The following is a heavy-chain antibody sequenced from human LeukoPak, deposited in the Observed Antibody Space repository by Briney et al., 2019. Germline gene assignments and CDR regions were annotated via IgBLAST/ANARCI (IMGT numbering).Heavy chain of an antibody. CDR2: VSGSGDAT. J-gene: IGHJ4*02. Sequence: GGSLRRSCAASGSTFGSYALSWVRQAPGKGLEWVSTVSGSGDATYYADSVKGRFTVSRDDSKNTLHLQMDSLRAEDTALYYCAKGNTGSAYSAVDHWGQGTLVTVSS. CDR1: GSTFGSYA. CDR3: AKGNTGSAYSAVDH. V-gene: IGHV3-23*01. D-gene: IGHD2-15*01.